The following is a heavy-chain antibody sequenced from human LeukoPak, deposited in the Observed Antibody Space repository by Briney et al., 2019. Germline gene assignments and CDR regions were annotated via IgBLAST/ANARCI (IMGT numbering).Heavy chain of an antibody. Sequence: GGSLRLSCAASGFPFTSHWLSWFRQSPGRGLEWVAHINSDGSEKNYVDSVKGRFTISRDNARNSQFLQMNSLRAEDTAVYYCAKDPTRWELQGFDYWGQGTLVTVSS. CDR1: GFPFTSHW. J-gene: IGHJ4*02. CDR2: INSDGSEK. V-gene: IGHV3-7*01. D-gene: IGHD1-26*01. CDR3: AKDPTRWELQGFDY.